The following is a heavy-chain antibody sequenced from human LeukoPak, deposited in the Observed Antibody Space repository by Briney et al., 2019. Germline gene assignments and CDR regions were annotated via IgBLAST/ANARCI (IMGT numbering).Heavy chain of an antibody. Sequence: SETLSLTCTVSGYSISSGYYWGWIRQPPGKGLEWIGSIYHSGSTYYNPSLKSRVTISVDTSKNQFSLKLSSVTAADTAVYYCASYGTFEYFQHWGQGTLVTVSS. D-gene: IGHD2/OR15-2a*01. J-gene: IGHJ1*01. CDR2: IYHSGST. CDR1: GYSISSGYY. V-gene: IGHV4-38-2*02. CDR3: ASYGTFEYFQH.